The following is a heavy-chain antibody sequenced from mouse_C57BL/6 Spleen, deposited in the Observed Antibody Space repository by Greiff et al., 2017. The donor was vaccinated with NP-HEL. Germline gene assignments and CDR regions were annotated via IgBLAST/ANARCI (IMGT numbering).Heavy chain of an antibody. J-gene: IGHJ4*01. V-gene: IGHV5-17*01. CDR1: GFTFSDYG. CDR3: ASGDYLYYYAMDY. Sequence: EVKLMESGGGLVKPGGSLKLSCAASGFTFSDYGMHWVRQAPEKGLEWVAYISSGSSTIYYADTVKGRFTISRDNAKNTLFLQMTSLRSEDTAMDYCASGDYLYYYAMDYWGQGTSVTVAS. CDR2: ISSGSSTI. D-gene: IGHD2-13*01.